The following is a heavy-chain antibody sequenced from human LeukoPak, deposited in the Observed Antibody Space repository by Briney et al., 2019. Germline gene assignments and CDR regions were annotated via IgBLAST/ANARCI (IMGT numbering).Heavy chain of an antibody. J-gene: IGHJ5*02. CDR2: VHYSGTP. Sequence: SETLSLTCTVSGGSIISTNYYWAWTRHPPGKGLEWIASVHYSGTPYYNPSLKSRVTMSVDTSKNQFSLKLSFVTAADTAVYYCARLGSQLLFDPWGQGTLVTVSS. CDR1: GGSIISTNYY. D-gene: IGHD6-19*01. CDR3: ARLGSQLLFDP. V-gene: IGHV4-39*01.